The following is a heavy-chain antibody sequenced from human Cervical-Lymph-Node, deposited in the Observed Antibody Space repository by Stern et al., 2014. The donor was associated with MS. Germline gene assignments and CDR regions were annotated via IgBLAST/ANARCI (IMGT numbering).Heavy chain of an antibody. D-gene: IGHD2-15*01. Sequence: ITLKESGPTLVKPTQTVTLTCTLSGFSVATAGVGVGWIRQPQGTDLEWLVLIYCGDDKIDRTTLKKKLTIIKNTSKNQVVLTMTNVDPVDTATYYCAHSLVKYCRGGTCYSSLFDYWGQGTLVTVSS. V-gene: IGHV2-5*02. CDR3: AHSLVKYCRGGTCYSSLFDY. CDR2: IYCGDDK. CDR1: GFSVATAGVG. J-gene: IGHJ4*02.